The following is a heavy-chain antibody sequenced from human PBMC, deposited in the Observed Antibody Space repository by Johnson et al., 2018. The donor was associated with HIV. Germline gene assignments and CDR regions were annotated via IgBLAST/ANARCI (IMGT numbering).Heavy chain of an antibody. CDR2: ISSDGTNK. Sequence: QVQLVESGGGVVQPGRSLRLSCAASGFTFTSYTIHCVRQAPGKGLEWVALISSDGTNKYYADSVKGRFTISRDNSKNTLYLQMNSLRAEDTAVYYCAAAEYDAFDIWGQGTMVTVSS. D-gene: IGHD6-6*01. J-gene: IGHJ3*02. V-gene: IGHV3-30-3*01. CDR3: AAAEYDAFDI. CDR1: GFTFTSYT.